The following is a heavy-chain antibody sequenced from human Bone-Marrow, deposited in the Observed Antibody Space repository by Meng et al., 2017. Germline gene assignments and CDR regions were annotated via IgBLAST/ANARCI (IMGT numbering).Heavy chain of an antibody. Sequence: GGSLRLSCAASGFTFSSYAMHWVRQAPGKGLEWVAVISYDGSNKYYADSVKGRFTISRDNSKNTLYLQMNSLRAEDTAVYYCARVRVPAAMNQKDYYYYGMDVWGQGTMVTVSS. CDR1: GFTFSSYA. J-gene: IGHJ6*02. CDR2: ISYDGSNK. D-gene: IGHD2-2*01. V-gene: IGHV3-30*04. CDR3: ARVRVPAAMNQKDYYYYGMDV.